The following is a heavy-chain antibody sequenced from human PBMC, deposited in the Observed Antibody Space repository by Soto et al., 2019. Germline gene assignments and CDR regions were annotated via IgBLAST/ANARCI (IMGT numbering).Heavy chain of an antibody. V-gene: IGHV4-59*01. Sequence: QVQLQESGPGLVKPSETLSLTCTVSGGSISSYYWSWIRQPPGKGLEWIGYIYYSGSTNYNPFLKSRVTISVDTSKNQFSLKLSSVTAADTAVYYCARPLFGRGNWFDPWGQGTLVTVSS. CDR2: IYYSGST. J-gene: IGHJ5*02. CDR1: GGSISSYY. D-gene: IGHD3-10*01. CDR3: ARPLFGRGNWFDP.